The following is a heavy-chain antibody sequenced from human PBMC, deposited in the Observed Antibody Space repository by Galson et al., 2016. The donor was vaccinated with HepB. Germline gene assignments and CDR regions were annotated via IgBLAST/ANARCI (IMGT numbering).Heavy chain of an antibody. CDR2: IGWNSDII. D-gene: IGHD6-13*01. CDR3: ARDRDYRTTLYRGFDY. Sequence: SLRLSCAASGFTFDDYVMHWVRQAPGKGLEWVSGIGWNSDIIAYADSVKGLFTISRDNAKNSLFLQVNSLRDDDTAVYFCARDRDYRTTLYRGFDYWGQGIRVTVSS. CDR1: GFTFDDYV. V-gene: IGHV3-9*01. J-gene: IGHJ4*02.